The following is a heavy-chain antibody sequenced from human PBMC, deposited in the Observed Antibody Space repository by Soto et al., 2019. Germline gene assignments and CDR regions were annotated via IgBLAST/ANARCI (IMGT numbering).Heavy chain of an antibody. D-gene: IGHD5-18*01. J-gene: IGHJ6*03. CDR2: ISTSSSTT. V-gene: IGHV3-48*01. Sequence: EVQLVESGGNLVQPGGSLRLSCAASGFTFSSYSLNWVRQAPGKGLEWVSYISTSSSTTYYADSVKGRFTVSRDNAKNALYLQMHSLRAEDTAVYYCARDSRRDTGMVFYYYMDVWGKGTTVTVSS. CDR1: GFTFSSYS. CDR3: ARDSRRDTGMVFYYYMDV.